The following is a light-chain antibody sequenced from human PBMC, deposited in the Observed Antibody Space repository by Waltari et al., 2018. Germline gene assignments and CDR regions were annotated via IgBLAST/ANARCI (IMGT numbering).Light chain of an antibody. CDR2: SVS. V-gene: IGKV2-28*01. J-gene: IGKJ4*01. Sequence: DFVMTQSPVSLAVIPGEPASISCRSSQSLLHSNGYNYLNWYLQRPGQSPHLLIYSVSDRASGVPARFSGSGSGTNFTLKISRVEAEDVGFYYCMQALQPPITFGGGTKVEIK. CDR1: QSLLHSNGYNY. CDR3: MQALQPPIT.